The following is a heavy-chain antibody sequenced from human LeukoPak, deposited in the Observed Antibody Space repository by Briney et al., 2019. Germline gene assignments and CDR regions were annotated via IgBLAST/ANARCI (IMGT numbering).Heavy chain of an antibody. CDR2: INPNSGGT. CDR3: ARCGGTRGYYYYMDV. CDR1: GYTFTDYS. D-gene: IGHD2-21*01. Sequence: ASVKVSCKASGYTFTDYSMHWVRQAPGQGLEWMGWINPNSGGTNYAQKLQGRVTMTTDTSTSTAYMELRSLRSDDTAVYYCARCGGTRGYYYYMDVWGKGTTVTVSS. J-gene: IGHJ6*03. V-gene: IGHV1-2*02.